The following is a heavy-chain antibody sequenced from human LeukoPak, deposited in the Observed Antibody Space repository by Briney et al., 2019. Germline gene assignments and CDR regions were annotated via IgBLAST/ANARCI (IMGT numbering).Heavy chain of an antibody. CDR3: TRVGYIDEGIDY. D-gene: IGHD5-24*01. V-gene: IGHV3-7*04. Sequence: GGSLRLSCVASGFPFSSCWMTWVRQAPGKGLEWVANIKQDGSKKSYVDSVKGRFTISRDNAKNSLYLQMNSLRAEDTAIYYCTRVGYIDEGIDYWGQGTLVTVSS. CDR1: GFPFSSCW. CDR2: IKQDGSKK. J-gene: IGHJ4*02.